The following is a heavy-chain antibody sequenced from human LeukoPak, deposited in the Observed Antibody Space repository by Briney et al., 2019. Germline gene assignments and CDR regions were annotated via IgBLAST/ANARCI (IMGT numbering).Heavy chain of an antibody. V-gene: IGHV3-7*03. J-gene: IGHJ4*02. Sequence: GGSLRLSCAASGLTLSSYAMSWVRQAPGKGLEWVANLHPDGSHQYYVDSVRGRFTISRDNAKNSLYLQMNNLRAEDTAVYFCRSPRGGSRGFGGQGTLVPVSS. CDR1: GLTLSSYA. D-gene: IGHD3-16*01. CDR2: LHPDGSHQ. CDR3: RSPRGGSRGF.